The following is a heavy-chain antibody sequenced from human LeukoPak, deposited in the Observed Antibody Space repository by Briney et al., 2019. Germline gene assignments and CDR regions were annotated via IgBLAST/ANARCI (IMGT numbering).Heavy chain of an antibody. D-gene: IGHD4-23*01. CDR1: GFTFSNYW. CDR3: ARDRGYSTFDY. J-gene: IGHJ4*02. Sequence: SGGSLRLSCAASGFTFSNYWMIWVRQAPGKGLEWVAGIKQDGSEKQYVGSVRGRFTISRDNAKNSLYLQMNSLRVDDTAVYYCARDRGYSTFDYWGQGTLVTVSS. CDR2: IKQDGSEK. V-gene: IGHV3-7*01.